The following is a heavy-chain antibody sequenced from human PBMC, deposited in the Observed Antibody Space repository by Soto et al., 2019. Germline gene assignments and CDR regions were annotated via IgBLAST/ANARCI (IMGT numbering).Heavy chain of an antibody. CDR2: IYHSGST. J-gene: IGHJ4*02. D-gene: IGHD5-18*01. CDR1: GGSISSSNW. V-gene: IGHV4-4*02. Sequence: SETLSLTCAVSGGSISSSNWWSWVRQPPGKGLEWIGEIYHSGSTNYNPSLKSRVTISVDKSKNQFSLKLSSVTAADTAVYYCAGGVNAAMEQCLDSWGQGTLVTVSS. CDR3: AGGVNAAMEQCLDS.